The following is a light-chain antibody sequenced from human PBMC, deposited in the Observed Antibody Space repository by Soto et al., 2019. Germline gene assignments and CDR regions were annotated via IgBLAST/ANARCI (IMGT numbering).Light chain of an antibody. CDR3: QSYDSSLSGSMV. Sequence: QSVLTQPASVSGSPGQSITISCIGTSSDVGSYNLVSWYQQHPGKAPKLLIYGNSNRPSGVPDRFSGSKSGTSASLAITGLQAEDEADYYCQSYDSSLSGSMVFGGGTKVTVL. CDR2: GNS. CDR1: SSDVGSYNL. V-gene: IGLV2-14*02. J-gene: IGLJ2*01.